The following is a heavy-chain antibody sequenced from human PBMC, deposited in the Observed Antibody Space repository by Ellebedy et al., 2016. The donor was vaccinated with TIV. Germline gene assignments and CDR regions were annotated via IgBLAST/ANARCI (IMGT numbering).Heavy chain of an antibody. J-gene: IGHJ4*02. Sequence: PGGSLRLSCAASGFTFSASGMPWAPQAPGKGLEWVANIKQDGRVKYYVYSVKGRFNISRDNANSLLYLQINSLGAEDTAVYYCAIGRYCSSSSRGFLDYWGQGTLITVSS. V-gene: IGHV3-7*03. CDR1: GFTFSASG. CDR2: IKQDGRVK. D-gene: IGHD2-2*01. CDR3: AIGRYCSSSSRGFLDY.